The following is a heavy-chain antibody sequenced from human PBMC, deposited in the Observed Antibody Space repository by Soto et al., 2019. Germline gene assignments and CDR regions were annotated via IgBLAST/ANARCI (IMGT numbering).Heavy chain of an antibody. CDR3: ARGWFGPDV. J-gene: IGHJ6*04. D-gene: IGHD3-10*01. CDR2: IDNAGTDS. V-gene: IGHV3-74*01. Sequence: EVQLVESGGGLVQPGGSLRISCVASGFTLSGRSMHWVRQAPGKGLVWVSGIDNAGTDSTYADSVKGRFTSSRDNAKNMLYLQINSLRVENTAVYYCARGWFGPDVWGKGTTVTVSS. CDR1: GFTLSGRS.